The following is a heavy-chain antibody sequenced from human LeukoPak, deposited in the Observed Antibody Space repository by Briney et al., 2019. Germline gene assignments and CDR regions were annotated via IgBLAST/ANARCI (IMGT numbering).Heavy chain of an antibody. CDR3: KQKTAYEILTGDYYFDY. V-gene: IGHV3-72*01. J-gene: IGHJ4*02. CDR2: TRNKANSYTT. CDR1: GFTFSDHY. D-gene: IGHD3-9*01. Sequence: GGSLRLSCAASGFTFSDHYMDWVRQAPGKVLDWVGRTRNKANSYTTEYAASVKGRFTISRDDSKNSLYLQMNSLKTEDTAVFFFKQKTAYEILTGDYYFDYWGQGTLVTVSS.